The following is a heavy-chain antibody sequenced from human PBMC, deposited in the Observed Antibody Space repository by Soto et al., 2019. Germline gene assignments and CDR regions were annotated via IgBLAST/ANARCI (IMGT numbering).Heavy chain of an antibody. CDR3: MNYKSGWES. V-gene: IGHV4-39*01. J-gene: IGHJ5*02. Sequence: QLQLQESGPGLVQPSETLSLTCTVSGVSISSRDYYWGWIRQPPGKGLEWIGMISYSWRTYYSPSLKSRVTISADTSNNQLSLRLSFVTAADTAVFHCMNYKSGWESWGQGTVVTVSS. CDR1: GVSISSRDYY. D-gene: IGHD6-19*01. CDR2: ISYSWRT.